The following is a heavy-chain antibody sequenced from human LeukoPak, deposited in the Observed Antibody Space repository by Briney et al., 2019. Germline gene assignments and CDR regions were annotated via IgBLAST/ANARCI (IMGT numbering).Heavy chain of an antibody. CDR3: ARSSGYYGGSYFDY. J-gene: IGHJ4*02. V-gene: IGHV4-30-4*01. CDR1: GASISTGDYY. CDR2: IYYSGST. Sequence: SETLSHTCTVSGASISTGDYYWSWIRQPPGKGLEWIGYIYYSGSTSYNPSLKSRVTISVDKSKNQFSLKLSSVTAADTAVYYCARSSGYYGGSYFDYWGQGTLVTVSS. D-gene: IGHD3-22*01.